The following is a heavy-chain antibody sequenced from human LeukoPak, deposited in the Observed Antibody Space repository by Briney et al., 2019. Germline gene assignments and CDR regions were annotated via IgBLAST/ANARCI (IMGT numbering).Heavy chain of an antibody. CDR3: AKEGYRYGYAIDY. J-gene: IGHJ4*02. CDR2: ISSSSSYT. CDR1: GFTFSDYY. Sequence: PGGSLRLSCAASGFTFSDYYMSWIRQAPGKGLEWVSYISSSSSYTNYADSVKGRFTISRDNAKNSLYLQMNSLRAEDTAVYYCAKEGYRYGYAIDYWGQGTLVTVSS. D-gene: IGHD5-18*01. V-gene: IGHV3-11*05.